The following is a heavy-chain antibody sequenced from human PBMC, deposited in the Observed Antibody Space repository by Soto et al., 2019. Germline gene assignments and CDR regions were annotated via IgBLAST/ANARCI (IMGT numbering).Heavy chain of an antibody. V-gene: IGHV4-61*04. J-gene: IGHJ4*02. CDR3: XXXXXXXXXXXXXXF. CDR2: ISYSGGT. CDR1: XXXXXXXXXX. Sequence: QVQLQESGPGLVKPSETLSLSCIVSXXXXXXXXXXXXXIXXXPXMSLEWIGYISYSGGTEYNASLKSRVTMSLDKSXNQXAXNLXXXXXXXXXXXXXXXXXXXXXXXXXXXFWGPGTVVTVSS.